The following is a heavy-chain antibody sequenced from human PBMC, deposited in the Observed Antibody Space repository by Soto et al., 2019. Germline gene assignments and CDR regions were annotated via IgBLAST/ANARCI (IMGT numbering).Heavy chain of an antibody. CDR3: AKDLVPILAYCGGDCYQIDY. CDR2: ISYDGSNK. D-gene: IGHD2-21*02. Sequence: GGSLRLSCAASGFTFSSYGMHWVRQAPGKGLEWVAVISYDGSNKYYADSVKGRFTISGDNSKNTRYLQMNSLRAEDTAVYDCAKDLVPILAYCGGDCYQIDYWGQGTLVTVSS. J-gene: IGHJ4*02. V-gene: IGHV3-30*18. CDR1: GFTFSSYG.